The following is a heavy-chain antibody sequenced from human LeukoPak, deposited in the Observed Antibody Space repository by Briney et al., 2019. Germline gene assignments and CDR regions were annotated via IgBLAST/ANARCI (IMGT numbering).Heavy chain of an antibody. Sequence: SATLSLSCTVSGGSISSRSYYWGWIRQPPGKGLAWIRSIYYSGSTYYNPSLKSRVTISVDTSKNQFSLKLTSVTAADTAVYYCASANPNAEYFQHWGQGTLVTVSS. CDR3: ASANPNAEYFQH. D-gene: IGHD4/OR15-4a*01. J-gene: IGHJ1*01. CDR2: IYYSGST. V-gene: IGHV4-39*07. CDR1: GGSISSRSYY.